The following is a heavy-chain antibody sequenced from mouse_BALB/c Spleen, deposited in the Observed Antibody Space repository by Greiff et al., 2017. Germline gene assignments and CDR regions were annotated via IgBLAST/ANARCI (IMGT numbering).Heavy chain of an antibody. V-gene: IGHV2-2*02. J-gene: IGHJ3*01. Sequence: VKLMESGPGLVQPSQSLSITCTVSGFSLTSYGVHWVRQSPGKGLEWLGVIWSGGSTDYNAAFISRLSISKDNSKSQVFLKMNSLQANDTAIYYCARYGSSLAWFAYWGQGTLVTVSA. CDR2: IWSGGST. CDR1: GFSLTSYG. CDR3: ARYGSSLAWFAY. D-gene: IGHD1-1*01.